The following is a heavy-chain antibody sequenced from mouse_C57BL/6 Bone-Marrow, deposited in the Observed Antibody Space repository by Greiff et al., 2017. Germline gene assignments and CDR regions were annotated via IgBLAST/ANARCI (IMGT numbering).Heavy chain of an antibody. CDR3: ARHWLLQFAY. V-gene: IGHV5-6*01. D-gene: IGHD2-3*01. CDR2: ISSGGSYT. Sequence: EVKVVESGGDLVKPGGSLKLSCAASGFTFSSYGMSWVRQTPDKRLEWVATISSGGSYTYYPDSVKGRFTISRDNAKNTLYLQMSSLKSEDTAMYYCARHWLLQFAYWGQGTLVTVSA. J-gene: IGHJ3*01. CDR1: GFTFSSYG.